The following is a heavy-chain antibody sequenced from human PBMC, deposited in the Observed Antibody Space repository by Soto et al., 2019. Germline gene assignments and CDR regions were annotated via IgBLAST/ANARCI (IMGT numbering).Heavy chain of an antibody. CDR2: ISYSGTP. Sequence: QVQLQESGPGLVKPSPTLSLICTVAGGSIGSRVEYWTLIRQLPAKGLEWIGTISYSGTPFYNSSLKSRITRSVDTGRNQFSLKLNSVTAADTAVYYCARDKDGSASYFDFWGQGTLVTVSP. CDR1: GGSIGSRVEY. D-gene: IGHD1-26*01. V-gene: IGHV4-31*03. CDR3: ARDKDGSASYFDF. J-gene: IGHJ4*02.